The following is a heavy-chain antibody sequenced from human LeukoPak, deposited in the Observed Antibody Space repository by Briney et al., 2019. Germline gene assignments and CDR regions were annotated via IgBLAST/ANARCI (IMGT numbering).Heavy chain of an antibody. V-gene: IGHV3-21*01. CDR2: ISSSSSYI. J-gene: IGHJ3*02. Sequence: PGGSLRLSCAASGFTFSSYSMNWVRQAPGKGLEWVSSISSSSSYIYYADSVKGRFTISRDNAKNSLYLQMNSLRAEDTAVYYCARVKWLQYAFDIWGQGTMVTVSS. CDR1: GFTFSSYS. D-gene: IGHD5-12*01. CDR3: ARVKWLQYAFDI.